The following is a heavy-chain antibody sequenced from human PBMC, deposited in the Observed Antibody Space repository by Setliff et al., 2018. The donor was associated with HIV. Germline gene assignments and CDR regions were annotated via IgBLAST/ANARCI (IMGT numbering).Heavy chain of an antibody. CDR1: GYTFTDYY. CDR2: VDPDDGKT. Sequence: GASVKVSCKASGYTFTDYYIHWVQQAPGKGLEWMGRVDPDDGKTIYAEKFQGRVTITSDKSTDTAYMELSSLRSDDTAVYYCAADRADFIPVASFDRWGQGTQVTVSS. J-gene: IGHJ4*02. D-gene: IGHD6-19*01. CDR3: AADRADFIPVASFDR. V-gene: IGHV1-69-2*01.